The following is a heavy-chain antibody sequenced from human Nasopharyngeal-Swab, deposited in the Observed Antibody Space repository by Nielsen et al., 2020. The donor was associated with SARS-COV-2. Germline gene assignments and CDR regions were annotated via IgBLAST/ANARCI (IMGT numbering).Heavy chain of an antibody. CDR3: ARGWRWADDY. D-gene: IGHD5-24*01. J-gene: IGHJ4*02. CDR1: GFTFRSSA. V-gene: IGHV3-64*01. CDR2: ISSNGGST. Sequence: LTRSAPGFTFRSSAMHWVRQAPGKGLEYVSAISSNGGSTYYANSVKGRFTISRDNSKNTLYLQMGSLRAEDMAVYYCARGWRWADDYWGQGTLVTVSS.